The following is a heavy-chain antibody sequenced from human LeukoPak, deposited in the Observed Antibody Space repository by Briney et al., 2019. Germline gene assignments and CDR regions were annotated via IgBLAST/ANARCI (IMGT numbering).Heavy chain of an antibody. CDR1: GVSISSSSYY. V-gene: IGHV4-39*01. J-gene: IGHJ4*02. CDR3: ATSGSYRTPGKY. CDR2: IYYSGVT. Sequence: SETLSLTCTVSGVSISSSSYYWGWIRQPPGKGLERIGSIYYSGVTYYNPSLGGRLTISVDPSKNQFSLKMTSVTAAYTAVYYCATSGSYRTPGKYWGPGAQVTVSS. D-gene: IGHD1-26*01.